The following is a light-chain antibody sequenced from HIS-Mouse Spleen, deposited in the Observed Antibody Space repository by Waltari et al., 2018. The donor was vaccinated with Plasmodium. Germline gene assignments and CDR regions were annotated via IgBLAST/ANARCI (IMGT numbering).Light chain of an antibody. CDR1: QSVSSSY. CDR3: QQYGSSPYT. J-gene: IGKJ2*01. V-gene: IGKV3-20*01. Sequence: EIVLTQSPGTLSLSPGERATLSCRSSQSVSSSYLAWYQQKPGQAPRLLIYGASSRAPGIPDRFSGSGSGTDCTLTISRLEPEDFAVYYCQQYGSSPYTFGQGTKLEIK. CDR2: GAS.